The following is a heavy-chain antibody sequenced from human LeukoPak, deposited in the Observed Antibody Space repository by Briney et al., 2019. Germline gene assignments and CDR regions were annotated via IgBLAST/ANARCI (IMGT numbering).Heavy chain of an antibody. J-gene: IGHJ4*02. CDR3: ARAHQWELPSLGPHFDY. CDR1: GGSISSYY. D-gene: IGHD1-26*01. V-gene: IGHV4-59*01. CDR2: IYYSGIT. Sequence: SETLSLTCTVSGGSISSYYWSWIRQPPGKGLEWIEYIYYSGITNYNPSLKSRVTISVDTSKNQFSLKLSSVTAADTAVYYCARAHQWELPSLGPHFDYWGQGALVTVSS.